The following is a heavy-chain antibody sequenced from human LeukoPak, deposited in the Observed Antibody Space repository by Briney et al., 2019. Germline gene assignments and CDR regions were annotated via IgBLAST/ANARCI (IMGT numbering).Heavy chain of an antibody. CDR3: ARDFPLDTYDSNGSFAH. J-gene: IGHJ4*02. V-gene: IGHV3-21*01. CDR1: GFTFSSYS. D-gene: IGHD3-22*01. Sequence: GGSLRLSCAASGFTFSSYSMNWVRQAPGRGREWVSSIISSNNYIYYADSVRGRYTTSRDNAKNSLYLQMNSLRAEDTAVYYCARDFPLDTYDSNGSFAHGGEGTLVTVYS. CDR2: IISSNNYI.